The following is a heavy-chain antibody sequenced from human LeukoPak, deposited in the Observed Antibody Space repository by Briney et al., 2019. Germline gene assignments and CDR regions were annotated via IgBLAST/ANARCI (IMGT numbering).Heavy chain of an antibody. J-gene: IGHJ4*02. CDR1: GFTFSSYS. D-gene: IGHD6-19*01. CDR2: ISSSSSTI. CDR3: ARDSRQWLVQYVFDY. Sequence: RSGGSLRLSCAASGFTFSSYSMNWVRQAPGKGLEWVSYISSSSSTIYYADSVKGRFTISRDNAKNSLYLQMNSLRDEDTAVYYCARDSRQWLVQYVFDYWGQGTLVTVSS. V-gene: IGHV3-48*02.